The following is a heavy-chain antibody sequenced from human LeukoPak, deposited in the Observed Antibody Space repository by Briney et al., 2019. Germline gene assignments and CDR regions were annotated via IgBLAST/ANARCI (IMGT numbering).Heavy chain of an antibody. J-gene: IGHJ4*02. CDR1: GYTFTGYY. V-gene: IGHV1-2*02. CDR3: ARVGSPGIATWVY. D-gene: IGHD6-13*01. CDR2: INANSGGT. Sequence: ASVKVSCKASGYTFTGYYLHWVRLAPGQRLEWMGWINANSGGTDYPQKFQGRVTMTRDTSIHTAYMELSRLRSDDTAVYYCARVGSPGIATWVYWGQGTLVTVSS.